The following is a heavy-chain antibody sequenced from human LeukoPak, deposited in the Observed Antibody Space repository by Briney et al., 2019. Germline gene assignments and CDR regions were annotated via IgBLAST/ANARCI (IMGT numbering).Heavy chain of an antibody. Sequence: PSGTLSLTCAVYGGSFSGYYWSWIRQPPGKGLEWIGEINHSGSTNYNPSLKSRVTISVDTSKNQFSLKLSSVTAADTAVYYCARGGVVVIRNWFDPWGQGTLVTVSS. CDR3: ARGGVVVIRNWFDP. J-gene: IGHJ5*02. CDR2: INHSGST. CDR1: GGSFSGYY. D-gene: IGHD3-22*01. V-gene: IGHV4-34*01.